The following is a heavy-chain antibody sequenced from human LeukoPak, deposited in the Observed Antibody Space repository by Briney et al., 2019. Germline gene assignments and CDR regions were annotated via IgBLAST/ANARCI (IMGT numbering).Heavy chain of an antibody. CDR1: GFTFSSYA. V-gene: IGHV3-30*04. CDR3: AKDHNWNYHFDY. Sequence: PGGSLRLSCAASGFTFSSYAMHWVRQAPGKGLEWVAVISYDGSNKYYADSVKGRFTISRDNSKNTLYLQMNSLRAEDTAVYYCAKDHNWNYHFDYWGQGTLVTVSS. J-gene: IGHJ4*02. CDR2: ISYDGSNK. D-gene: IGHD1-7*01.